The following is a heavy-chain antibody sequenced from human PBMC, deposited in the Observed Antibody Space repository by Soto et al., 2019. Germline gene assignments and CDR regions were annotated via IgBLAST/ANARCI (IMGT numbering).Heavy chain of an antibody. Sequence: QVPLVQSGAEVKKPGASVKVSCKASGYTFTGYYMHWVRQAPGQGLEWMGWINPNSGGTNYAQKFQGRVTMTRDTSISTAYMELSRLRSDDTAVYYCASPHYDILTGYQDWFDPWGQGTLVTVSS. D-gene: IGHD3-9*01. CDR1: GYTFTGYY. CDR3: ASPHYDILTGYQDWFDP. V-gene: IGHV1-2*02. CDR2: INPNSGGT. J-gene: IGHJ5*02.